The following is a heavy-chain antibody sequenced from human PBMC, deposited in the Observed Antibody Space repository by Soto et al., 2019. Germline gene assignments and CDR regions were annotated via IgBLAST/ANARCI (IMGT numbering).Heavy chain of an antibody. CDR3: AKGSSKALLYYFDY. CDR2: ISGSGGST. Sequence: QSGGSLRPSCAASGFTFSSYAMSWVRQAPGKGLEWVSAISGSGGSTYYADSVKGRFTISRDNSKNTLYLQMNSLRAEDTAVYYCAKGSSKALLYYFDYWGQGTLVTVSS. J-gene: IGHJ4*02. D-gene: IGHD6-13*01. V-gene: IGHV3-23*01. CDR1: GFTFSSYA.